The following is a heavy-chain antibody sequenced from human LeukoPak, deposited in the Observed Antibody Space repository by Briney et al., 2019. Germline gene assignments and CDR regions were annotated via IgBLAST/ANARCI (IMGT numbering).Heavy chain of an antibody. V-gene: IGHV3-21*01. J-gene: IGHJ4*02. D-gene: IGHD4-17*01. CDR2: ISSSSSYI. CDR3: ARGGTTGDYSKDY. Sequence: GGSLRLSCAASGFTFSSYSMNWVRQAPGKGLEWVSSISSSSSYIYYADSVKGRFTISRDNAKNSLYLQMNSLRAEDTAVYYCARGGTTGDYSKDYWGQGTLVTVSS. CDR1: GFTFSSYS.